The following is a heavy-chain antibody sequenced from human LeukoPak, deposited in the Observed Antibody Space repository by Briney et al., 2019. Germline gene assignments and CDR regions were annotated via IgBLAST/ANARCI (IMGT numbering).Heavy chain of an antibody. CDR3: VGGDY. CDR2: INQDGSDK. J-gene: IGHJ4*02. CDR1: GFTFSTYS. Sequence: GGSLRLSCAASGFTFSTYSMSWVRQAPGKGLECVANINQDGSDKYYVDSVKGRFTISRDNTKNSLYLQMNSLRAEDTAVYYCVGGDYWGQGTLVTVSS. V-gene: IGHV3-7*01.